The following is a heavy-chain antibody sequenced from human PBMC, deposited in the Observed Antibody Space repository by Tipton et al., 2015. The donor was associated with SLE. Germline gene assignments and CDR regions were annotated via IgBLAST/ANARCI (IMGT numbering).Heavy chain of an antibody. Sequence: SLRLSCAASGFTFSNYGMHWVRQAPGKGLEWVAFIRYNGSQKDYADSVKGRFTISRDNSKNTLSLQVNSLRAEDTAVYYCAKVSSSWYANYFDYWGQGTLVTVSS. CDR3: AKVSSSWYANYFDY. J-gene: IGHJ4*02. CDR1: GFTFSNYG. CDR2: IRYNGSQK. V-gene: IGHV3-30*02. D-gene: IGHD6-13*01.